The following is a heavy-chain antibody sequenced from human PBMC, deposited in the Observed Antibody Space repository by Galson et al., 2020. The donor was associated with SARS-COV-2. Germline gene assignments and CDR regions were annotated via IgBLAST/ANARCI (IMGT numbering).Heavy chain of an antibody. Sequence: SETLSLTCAVFGGSFSDYFWSWISQPPGKGLEWIGEINHSGSTHYNASLESRVSISVDPSKNQFSLRLSSVTAADTAVYFCARTYLVRGVVIPRRDYYYMDVWGKGTTVTVSS. D-gene: IGHD3-10*01. V-gene: IGHV4-34*01. CDR2: INHSGST. J-gene: IGHJ6*03. CDR1: GGSFSDYF. CDR3: ARTYLVRGVVIPRRDYYYMDV.